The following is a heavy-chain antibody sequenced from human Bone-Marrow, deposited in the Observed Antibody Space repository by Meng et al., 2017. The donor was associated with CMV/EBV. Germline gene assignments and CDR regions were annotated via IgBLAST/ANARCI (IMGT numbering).Heavy chain of an antibody. Sequence: SETLSLTCTVSGGSTSGYFGSWIRPPPGKGLEWIAYIHYSGSSIYNPSLKSRVTMSVDTSAKQFSLRRGSVPAADTAVYYCAVDSSGYYPSGMDVWGQGTTVTVSS. CDR2: IHYSGSS. CDR1: GGSTSGYF. J-gene: IGHJ6*02. D-gene: IGHD3-22*01. V-gene: IGHV4-59*01. CDR3: AVDSSGYYPSGMDV.